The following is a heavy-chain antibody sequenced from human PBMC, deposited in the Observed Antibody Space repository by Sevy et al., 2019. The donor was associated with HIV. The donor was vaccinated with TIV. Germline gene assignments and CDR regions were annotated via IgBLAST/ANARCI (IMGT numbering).Heavy chain of an antibody. V-gene: IGHV3-21*01. CDR2: ISSSSTYI. CDR3: ASGSLDSTGYPFDY. D-gene: IGHD3-22*01. Sequence: GGSLRLSCAASGLTFSIYTMNWVRQAPGKGLEWVSSISSSSTYIYYADSVRGRFTISRDNAKNSLYLQMHSLRAEDTAVYYCASGSLDSTGYPFDYWGQGTLVTVSS. CDR1: GLTFSIYT. J-gene: IGHJ4*02.